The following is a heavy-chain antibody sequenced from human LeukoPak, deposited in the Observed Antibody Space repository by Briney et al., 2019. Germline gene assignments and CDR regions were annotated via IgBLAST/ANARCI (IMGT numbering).Heavy chain of an antibody. D-gene: IGHD3-22*01. J-gene: IGHJ4*02. V-gene: IGHV1-8*01. Sequence: ASVKVSCKASGYAFTSYDINWVRQATGQGLEWMGWMNPNSGNTGYAQKFQGRVIMTRNTSISTAYMELSSLRSEDTAVYYCARGGRSSGPYQYFDYWGQGTLVTVSS. CDR3: ARGGRSSGPYQYFDY. CDR1: GYAFTSYD. CDR2: MNPNSGNT.